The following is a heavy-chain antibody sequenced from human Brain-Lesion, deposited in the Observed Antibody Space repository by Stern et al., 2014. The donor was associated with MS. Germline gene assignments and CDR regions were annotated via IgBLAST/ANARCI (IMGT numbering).Heavy chain of an antibody. D-gene: IGHD3-22*01. V-gene: IGHV4-30-4*01. CDR2: IYYIGRT. J-gene: IGHJ4*02. Sequence: QAQLQESGPGLVKPSQTLSLTCNVSGDSISSGDNYWSWIRQSPGKGLEGIGYIYYIGRTFYNPSLKSRVTISVDTSQNQFSLRLSSVTAADTAVYYCARGESSRYYYYFDYWGQGTLVTVSS. CDR3: ARGESSRYYYYFDY. CDR1: GDSISSGDNY.